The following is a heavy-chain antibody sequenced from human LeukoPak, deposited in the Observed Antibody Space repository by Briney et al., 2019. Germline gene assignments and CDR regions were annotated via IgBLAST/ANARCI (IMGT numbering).Heavy chain of an antibody. J-gene: IGHJ4*02. Sequence: SETLSLTCTVSGGSISSKIYYWSWIRQPAGRGLEWIGRIYTSGSTNYNPSLKSRVTISVYTSKNQFSLKLSSVTAADTAMYYCAKSNGYGLIDYWGQGTLVTVSS. D-gene: IGHD5-12*01. CDR3: AKSNGYGLIDY. CDR2: IYTSGST. V-gene: IGHV4-61*02. CDR1: GGSISSKIYY.